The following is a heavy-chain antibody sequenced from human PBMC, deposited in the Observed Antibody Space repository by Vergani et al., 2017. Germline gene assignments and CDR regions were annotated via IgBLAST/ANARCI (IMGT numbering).Heavy chain of an antibody. CDR2: IYHSGST. V-gene: IGHV4-38-2*01. Sequence: QVQLQESGPGLVKPSETLSLTCAVSGYSISSGYYWGWIRHPPGKGLEWIGSIYHSGSTYYNPSLKSRVTISVDPSKNQFSLKLSSVTAADTAVYYCARSRQQLVRGYNWFDPWGQGTLVTVSS. D-gene: IGHD6-13*01. CDR3: ARSRQQLVRGYNWFDP. CDR1: GYSISSGYY. J-gene: IGHJ5*02.